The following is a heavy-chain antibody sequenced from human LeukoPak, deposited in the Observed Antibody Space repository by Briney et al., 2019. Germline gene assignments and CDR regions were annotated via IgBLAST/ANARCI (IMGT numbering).Heavy chain of an antibody. CDR1: GFTFSSYG. V-gene: IGHV4-34*01. Sequence: PGGSLRLSCAASGFTFSSYGMHWVRQPPGKGLEWIGEINHSGSTNYNPSLKSRVTISVDMSKNQFSLKLNSVTAADTAVYYCARGRYRSSTSCYIGPNRAKKFDYWGQGTLVTVSS. D-gene: IGHD2-2*02. CDR3: ARGRYRSSTSCYIGPNRAKKFDY. J-gene: IGHJ4*02. CDR2: INHSGST.